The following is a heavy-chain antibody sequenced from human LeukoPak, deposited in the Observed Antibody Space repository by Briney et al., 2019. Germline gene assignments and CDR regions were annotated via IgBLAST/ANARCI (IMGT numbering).Heavy chain of an antibody. CDR3: AGWVWTVPRVEYFEN. D-gene: IGHD3/OR15-3a*01. V-gene: IGHV4-59*01. Sequence: SETLSLTCTVSGGSMSSYYWSWVRQPPGKGLEWIGNIHHSGSTNYHSSLKRRVTMSIDTSKNLFSLNLSSVTAADTAVYYCAGWVWTVPRVEYFENWGQGTLVTVSS. CDR1: GGSMSSYY. J-gene: IGHJ1*01. CDR2: IHHSGST.